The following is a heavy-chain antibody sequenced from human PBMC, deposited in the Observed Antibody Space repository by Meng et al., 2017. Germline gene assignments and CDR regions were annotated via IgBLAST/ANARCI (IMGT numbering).Heavy chain of an antibody. V-gene: IGHV1-18*01. CDR2: ISAYNGNT. D-gene: IGHD7-27*01. J-gene: IGHJ2*01. Sequence: QVQVVPSGAVVEKPGASVKGSCKASGYTFTSYGISWVRKAPGQGLEWMGWISAYNGNTNYAQKLQGRVTMTTDTSTSTAYMELRSLRSDDTAVYYCARVGLKLGPSRGSWYFDLWGRGTLVTVSS. CDR1: GYTFTSYG. CDR3: ARVGLKLGPSRGSWYFDL.